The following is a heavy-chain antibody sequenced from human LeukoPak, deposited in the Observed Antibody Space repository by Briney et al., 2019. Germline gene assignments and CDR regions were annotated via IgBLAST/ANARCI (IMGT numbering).Heavy chain of an antibody. Sequence: GGSLRLSCAASGFTFSDYYMSWIRQAPGKGLEWVSYISSSSIYRNYADSVRGRFTISRDNAKSSLYLQMNSLRDDDTAVYYCARDYTMWGQGTLVTVSS. D-gene: IGHD3-10*01. CDR1: GFTFSDYY. V-gene: IGHV3-11*06. CDR3: ARDYTM. J-gene: IGHJ4*02. CDR2: ISSSSIYR.